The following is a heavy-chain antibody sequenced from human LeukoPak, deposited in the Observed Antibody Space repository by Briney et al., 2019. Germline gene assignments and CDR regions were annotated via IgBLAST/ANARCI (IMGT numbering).Heavy chain of an antibody. CDR1: GYTFTSYY. V-gene: IGHV1-46*01. CDR3: AREAAAIARSGYYFDY. Sequence: ASVKVSCKASGYTFTSYYMRWVRQAPGQGLEWMGIINPNGGSTSYAQKFQGRVTMNRDMSTSTVYMELSSLRSEDTAVYYCAREAAAIARSGYYFDYWGQGTLVTVSS. CDR2: INPNGGST. D-gene: IGHD2-2*01. J-gene: IGHJ4*02.